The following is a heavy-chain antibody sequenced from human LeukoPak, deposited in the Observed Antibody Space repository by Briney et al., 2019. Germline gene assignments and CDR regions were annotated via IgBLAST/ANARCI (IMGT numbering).Heavy chain of an antibody. CDR3: ARGLVDESGETRAHFDY. CDR1: GGSFSGYY. V-gene: IGHV4-34*01. D-gene: IGHD4-17*01. CDR2: INHSGST. Sequence: SETLSLTCAVSGGSFSGYYWSWIRQPPGKGLEWMGEINHSGSTNYNPSLKSRVTISVDTAKNQFSLKLSSVTGADTAVYYCARGLVDESGETRAHFDYWGQGTLVTVSS. J-gene: IGHJ4*02.